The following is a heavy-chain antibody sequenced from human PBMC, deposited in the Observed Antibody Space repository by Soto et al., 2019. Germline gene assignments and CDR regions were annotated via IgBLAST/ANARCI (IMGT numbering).Heavy chain of an antibody. CDR3: ARLTLFCSDGSCYSHYFDY. CDR2: MYYTGYT. Sequence: SETLSLTCKVSGGSITTNYWSWIRQPPGKGLEWIGYMYYTGYTDFNPSLKSRVTISLDASKNQFSLQLSSVTAADTAVYYCARLTLFCSDGSCYSHYFDYWGQGALVTVSS. V-gene: IGHV4-59*01. D-gene: IGHD2-15*01. J-gene: IGHJ4*02. CDR1: GGSITTNY.